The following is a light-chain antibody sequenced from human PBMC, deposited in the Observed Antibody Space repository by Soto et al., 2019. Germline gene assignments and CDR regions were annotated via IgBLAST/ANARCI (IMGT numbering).Light chain of an antibody. CDR1: QAISNY. CDR3: QKYNGAPYT. J-gene: IGKJ2*01. V-gene: IGKV1-27*01. Sequence: DIQMTQSPSSLSASVGDRVTITCRASQAISNYLAWYQQNPGKVPKLLIYAASTLQSGVPSRFSGSGSGTVFTLTISSLQPEDVATYYCQKYNGAPYTFGQGTKLEIK. CDR2: AAS.